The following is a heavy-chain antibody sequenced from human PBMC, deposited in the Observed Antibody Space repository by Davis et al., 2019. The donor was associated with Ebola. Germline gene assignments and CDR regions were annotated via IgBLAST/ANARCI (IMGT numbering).Heavy chain of an antibody. J-gene: IGHJ4*02. Sequence: ASVKVSCKASGYTFTGYYMHWVRQAPGQGLEWMGRINPNSGGTNYAQNFQGRVTMTRDTSISTAYMELSRLRSGDTAVYYCARDQRIRGIAVAPLNWGQGTLVTVSS. D-gene: IGHD6-19*01. CDR1: GYTFTGYY. CDR3: ARDQRIRGIAVAPLN. CDR2: INPNSGGT. V-gene: IGHV1-2*06.